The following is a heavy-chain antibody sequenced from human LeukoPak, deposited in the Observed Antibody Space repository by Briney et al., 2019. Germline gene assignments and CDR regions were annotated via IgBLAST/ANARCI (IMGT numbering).Heavy chain of an antibody. Sequence: GGSLRLSCAASGLTFTNAWMSWVRQAPGKGLEWVGLIKSKFDGETTDNAAPVKGRFTISRDDSKNTLYLQMSSLKTEDTALYYCTTAGISGSRWYYNGMDVWGQGATVIVSS. CDR3: TTAGISGSRWYYNGMDV. D-gene: IGHD1-20*01. CDR2: IKSKFDGETT. CDR1: GLTFTNAW. J-gene: IGHJ6*02. V-gene: IGHV3-15*01.